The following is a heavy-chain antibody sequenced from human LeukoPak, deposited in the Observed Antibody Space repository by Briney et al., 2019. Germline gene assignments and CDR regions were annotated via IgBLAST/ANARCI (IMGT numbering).Heavy chain of an antibody. CDR1: GFTLCSYA. V-gene: IGHV3-23*01. CDR3: AREMVEAATSADY. Sequence: GGSLRLSCAASGFTLCSYAMSWVRQAPGKGLEWVSAISGSGGSTYYADSVKGRFTISRDNSKNTLYLQMNSLRAEDTAVYYCAREMVEAATSADYWGQGTLVTVSS. D-gene: IGHD2-15*01. CDR2: ISGSGGST. J-gene: IGHJ4*02.